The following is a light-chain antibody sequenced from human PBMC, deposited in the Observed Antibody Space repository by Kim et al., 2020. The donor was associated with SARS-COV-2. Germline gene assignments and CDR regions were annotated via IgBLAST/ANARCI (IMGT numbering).Light chain of an antibody. J-gene: IGLJ2*01. CDR2: QDN. V-gene: IGLV3-1*01. CDR1: KMGNKY. CDR3: QAWDRTTMV. Sequence: SYELTQPPSVSVSPGQPASITCSGDKMGNKYVCWYQQRPGQSPVLVMYQDNRRPSGIPERFSGSNSGNTATLTISGTQAMDEADYYCQAWDRTTMVFGGG.